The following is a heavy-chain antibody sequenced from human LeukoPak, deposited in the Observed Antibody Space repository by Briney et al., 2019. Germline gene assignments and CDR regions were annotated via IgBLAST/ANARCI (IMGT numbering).Heavy chain of an antibody. V-gene: IGHV3-15*01. Sequence: MAGGSLRLSCAASGFTFSNAWMGWVRQAPGKGLEWVGRIKSKTDGGTTDYAAPVKGRFTISRDDSKNTLYLQMNSLKTEDTAVYYCTTDLAPRGYYDSSGYSPWGQGTLVTVSS. CDR2: IKSKTDGGTT. CDR1: GFTFSNAW. CDR3: TTDLAPRGYYDSSGYSP. D-gene: IGHD3-22*01. J-gene: IGHJ5*02.